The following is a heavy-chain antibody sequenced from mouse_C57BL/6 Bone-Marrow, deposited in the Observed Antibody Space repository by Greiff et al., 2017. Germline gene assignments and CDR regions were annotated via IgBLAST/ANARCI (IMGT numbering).Heavy chain of an antibody. Sequence: QAQLQQPGAELVKPGASVKLSCKASGYTFTSYWMHWVKQRPGQGLEWIGMIHPNSGSTNYNEKFKSKATLTVDKSSSTAYMQLSSLTSEDSAVYYCARRNWYYFDYWGQGTTLTVSS. V-gene: IGHV1-64*01. CDR2: IHPNSGST. CDR3: ARRNWYYFDY. CDR1: GYTFTSYW. D-gene: IGHD4-1*01. J-gene: IGHJ2*01.